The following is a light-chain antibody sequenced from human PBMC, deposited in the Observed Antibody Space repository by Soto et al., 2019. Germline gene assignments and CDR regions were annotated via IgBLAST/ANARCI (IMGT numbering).Light chain of an antibody. CDR2: GAS. Sequence: EIVMTQSPATLSVSPGQRATLSCRASQSLNSKLAWYQQKPGQAPRPLIYGASTRATGIPARFSGSGSGTEFTLTISSLQSEDFAVYYCQQYDFWPRTFGQGTKVESK. V-gene: IGKV3-15*01. CDR1: QSLNSK. CDR3: QQYDFWPRT. J-gene: IGKJ1*01.